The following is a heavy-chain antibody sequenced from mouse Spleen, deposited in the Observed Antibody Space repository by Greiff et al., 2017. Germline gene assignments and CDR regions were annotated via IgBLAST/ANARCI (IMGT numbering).Heavy chain of an antibody. V-gene: IGHV14-4*01. J-gene: IGHJ2*01. CDR1: GFNIKDDY. Sequence: EVQLQQSGAELVRPGASVKLSCTASGFNIKDDYMHWVKQRPEQGLEWIGWIDPENGDTEYASKFQGKATITADTSSNTAYLQLSSLTSEDTAVYYCTTGGNWDYWGQGTTLTVSS. CDR2: IDPENGDT. D-gene: IGHD2-1*01. CDR3: TTGGNWDY.